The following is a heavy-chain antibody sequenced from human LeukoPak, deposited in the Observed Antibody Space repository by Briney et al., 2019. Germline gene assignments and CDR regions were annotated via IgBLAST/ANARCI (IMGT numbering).Heavy chain of an antibody. D-gene: IGHD3-22*01. CDR2: IYTSRST. V-gene: IGHV4-61*02. CDR1: GGSISSGSYY. Sequence: SETLSLTCTVSGGSISSGSYYWSWIRQPAGKGLEWIRRIYTSRSTNYNPSLKSRVTISVDTSKNQFSLKLSSVTAADTAVYYCAREGPEGYYYDSSGYPNIDYWGQGTLVTVSS. J-gene: IGHJ4*02. CDR3: AREGPEGYYYDSSGYPNIDY.